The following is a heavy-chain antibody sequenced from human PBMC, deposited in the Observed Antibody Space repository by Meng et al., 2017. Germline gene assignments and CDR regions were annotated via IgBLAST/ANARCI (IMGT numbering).Heavy chain of an antibody. Sequence: QLQLVQCGAEVKKPGASVKVSCKASGYTFTNNYMHWVRQAPGQGLEWMGIINPSGGSASYAQKFQGRVTMTRDTSTSTVYMELRSLRSEDTALYYCARAAGYRGAFDIWGLGTMVTVSS. D-gene: IGHD5-12*01. V-gene: IGHV1-46*01. CDR3: ARAAGYRGAFDI. CDR1: GYTFTNNY. J-gene: IGHJ3*02. CDR2: INPSGGSA.